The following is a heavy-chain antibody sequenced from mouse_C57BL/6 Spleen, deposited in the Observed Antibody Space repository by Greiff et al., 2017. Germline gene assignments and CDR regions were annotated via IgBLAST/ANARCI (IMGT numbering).Heavy chain of an antibody. CDR2: IDPETGGT. J-gene: IGHJ1*03. Sequence: QVQLQQSGAELVRPGASVTLSCKASGYTFTDYEMHWVKQTPVHGLEWIGAIDPETGGTAYNQKFKGKAILTAEQSSSTAYMELRSLTSEDSAVYYCTRWNYYGSSYGYFDVWGTGTTVTVSS. V-gene: IGHV1-15*01. CDR1: GYTFTDYE. CDR3: TRWNYYGSSYGYFDV. D-gene: IGHD1-1*01.